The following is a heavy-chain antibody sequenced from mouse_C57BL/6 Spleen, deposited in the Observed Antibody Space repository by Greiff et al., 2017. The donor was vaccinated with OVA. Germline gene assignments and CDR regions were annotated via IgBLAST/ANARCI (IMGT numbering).Heavy chain of an antibody. D-gene: IGHD1-1*01. CDR2: INPSNGGT. J-gene: IGHJ1*03. Sequence: QVQLEQPGTELVKPGASVKLSCKASGYTFTSYWMHWVKQRPGQGLEWIGNINPSNGGTNYNEKFKSKATLTVDKSSSTAYMQLSSLTSEDSAVYYCARYGSSYGYFDVWGTGTTVTVSS. CDR1: GYTFTSYW. CDR3: ARYGSSYGYFDV. V-gene: IGHV1-53*01.